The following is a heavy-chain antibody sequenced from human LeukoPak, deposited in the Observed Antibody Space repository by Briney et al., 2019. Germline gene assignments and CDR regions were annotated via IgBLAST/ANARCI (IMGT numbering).Heavy chain of an antibody. J-gene: IGHJ4*02. Sequence: PSETLSLTCSVSGDSISNTLYSWVWIRQPPGKGLVWIRYIYYSGSTNHNPSLKSRVTISVETSKHQFSLKLSSVPAADTAVYYCARGAITVTTLEGLDYWGQGTLVTVSS. CDR3: ARGAITVTTLEGLDY. D-gene: IGHD1-20*01. CDR2: IYYSGST. CDR1: GDSISNTLYS. V-gene: IGHV4-61*05.